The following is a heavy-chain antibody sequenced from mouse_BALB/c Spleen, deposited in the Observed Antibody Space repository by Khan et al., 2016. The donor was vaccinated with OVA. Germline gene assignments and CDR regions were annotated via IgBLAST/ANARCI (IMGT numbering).Heavy chain of an antibody. D-gene: IGHD1-1*01. J-gene: IGHJ3*01. CDR3: ARELRRGGFAY. Sequence: QVQLKESGPGLVAPSQSLSITCTVSGFSLTDYGVNWVRQPPGKGLEWLGMIWGDGSTDYNSALKSRLSISKDNSKSQVFLKMNSLQTDDTARDYCARELRRGGFAYWGQGTLVTVSA. CDR1: GFSLTDYG. CDR2: IWGDGST. V-gene: IGHV2-6-7*01.